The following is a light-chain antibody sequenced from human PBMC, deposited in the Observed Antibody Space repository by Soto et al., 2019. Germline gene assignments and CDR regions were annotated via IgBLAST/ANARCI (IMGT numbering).Light chain of an antibody. V-gene: IGKV3-15*01. J-gene: IGKJ2*01. Sequence: EILMTQSPVTLSVSPGESATLSCRASQSVAYNLAWYQKKPGRAPRLLIYGASTMATDIPARLSGSWFGTYGTLTINSLQSEDFAVYYWQQYNDWPPYTFGQWTKLHIK. CDR2: GAS. CDR1: QSVAYN. CDR3: QQYNDWPPYT.